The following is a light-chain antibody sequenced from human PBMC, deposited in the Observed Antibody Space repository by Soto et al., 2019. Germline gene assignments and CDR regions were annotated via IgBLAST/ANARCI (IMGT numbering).Light chain of an antibody. J-gene: IGKJ4*01. CDR2: WAS. Sequence: DIVMTQSPDSLAVSLGERATINCKSSQSVLYRSNNKKYLAWYQQKPGQPPKLLIYWASTRESGVPDRFSGSGSGTDFTLTISSLQAEDVAVYYCQQYYSTLLTFGGGTKVEIK. CDR3: QQYYSTLLT. V-gene: IGKV4-1*01. CDR1: QSVLYRSNNKKY.